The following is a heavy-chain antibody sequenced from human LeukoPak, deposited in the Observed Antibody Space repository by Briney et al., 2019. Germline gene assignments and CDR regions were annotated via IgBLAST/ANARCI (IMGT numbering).Heavy chain of an antibody. CDR2: IIPILGIA. CDR3: AREGDCSGGSCYSVY. Sequence: GSSVKVSCKASGGTFSSYTISWVRQAPGQGLEWMGRIIPILGIANYAQKFQGRVTITTDESTSTAYMELSSLRSEDTAVYYCAREGDCSGGSCYSVYWGQGTLVTVSS. D-gene: IGHD2-15*01. CDR1: GGTFSSYT. V-gene: IGHV1-69*16. J-gene: IGHJ4*02.